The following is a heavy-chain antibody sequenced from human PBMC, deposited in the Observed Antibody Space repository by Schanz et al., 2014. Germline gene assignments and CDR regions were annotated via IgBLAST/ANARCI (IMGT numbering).Heavy chain of an antibody. D-gene: IGHD5-18*01. V-gene: IGHV4-59*01. CDR1: GRSISSYY. Sequence: VQLQESGPGLVKPSETLSLTCSVSGRSISSYYWSWIRQPPGKGLEWIGHIYYSGSTNYNPSLKSRVTISADTSKNQLSLKLTSVTAADTAVYYCASKARYTYGYDYWGQGTLVTVSS. CDR3: ASKARYTYGYDY. CDR2: IYYSGST. J-gene: IGHJ4*02.